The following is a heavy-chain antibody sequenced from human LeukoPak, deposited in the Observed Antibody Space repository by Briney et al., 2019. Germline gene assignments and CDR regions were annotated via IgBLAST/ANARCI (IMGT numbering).Heavy chain of an antibody. CDR3: ARDPTSFGELLPYLDY. CDR1: GYTFTSYA. CDR2: INTNTGNP. Sequence: ASVKVSCKASGYTFTSYAMNWVRQAPGQGLEWMGWINTNTGNPTYAQGFTGRFVFSLDTSVSTAYLQISSLKAEDTAVYYCARDPTSFGELLPYLDYWGQGTLVTVSS. J-gene: IGHJ4*02. V-gene: IGHV7-4-1*02. D-gene: IGHD3-10*01.